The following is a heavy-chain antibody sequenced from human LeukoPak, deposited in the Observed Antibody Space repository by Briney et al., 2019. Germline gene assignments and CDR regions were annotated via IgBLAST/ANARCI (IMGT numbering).Heavy chain of an antibody. CDR3: ARGEMATTGNFDY. J-gene: IGHJ4*02. V-gene: IGHV1-69*13. CDR1: GGTFSSYA. Sequence: GASVKVSRKASGGTFSSYAISWVRQAPGQGLEWMGGIVPIFGTANYAQKFQGRVTITADESTSTAYMELSSLRSEDTAVYYCARGEMATTGNFDYWGQGTLVTVSS. CDR2: IVPIFGTA. D-gene: IGHD5-24*01.